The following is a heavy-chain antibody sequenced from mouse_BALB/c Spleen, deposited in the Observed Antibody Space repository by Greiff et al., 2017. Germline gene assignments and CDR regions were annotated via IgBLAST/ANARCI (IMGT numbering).Heavy chain of an antibody. CDR3: ARPGTMITTGAMDY. V-gene: IGHV5-17*02. J-gene: IGHJ4*01. CDR1: GFTFSSFG. D-gene: IGHD2-4*01. CDR2: ISSGSSTI. Sequence: EVKLVESGGGLVQPGGSRKLSCAASGFTFSSFGMHWVRQAPEKGLEWVAYISSGSSTIYYADTVKGRFTISRDNPKNTLFLQMTSLRSEDTAMYYCARPGTMITTGAMDYWGQGTSVTVSS.